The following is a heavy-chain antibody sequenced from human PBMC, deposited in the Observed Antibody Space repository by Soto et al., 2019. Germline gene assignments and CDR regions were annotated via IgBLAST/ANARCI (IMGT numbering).Heavy chain of an antibody. J-gene: IGHJ4*02. Sequence: TGGSLRLSCAASGFTFSSYSMNWVRQAPGKGLEWVSSISSSSSYIYYADSVKGRFTISRDNAKNSLYLQMNSLRAEDTAVYYCARGLYYDFWSGYYAPRSYFDYWGQGTLVTVSS. CDR2: ISSSSSYI. CDR3: ARGLYYDFWSGYYAPRSYFDY. V-gene: IGHV3-21*01. CDR1: GFTFSSYS. D-gene: IGHD3-3*01.